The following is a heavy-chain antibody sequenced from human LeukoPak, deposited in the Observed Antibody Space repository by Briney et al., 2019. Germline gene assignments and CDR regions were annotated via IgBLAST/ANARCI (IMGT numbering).Heavy chain of an antibody. V-gene: IGHV3-43*02. J-gene: IGHJ4*02. D-gene: IGHD6-13*01. CDR3: AKDKAGTIVWYGRWAIGLFDY. CDR1: GFNFDAYA. CDR2: ISSDGGST. Sequence: GGSLRLSCAASGFNFDAYAMHWVRQAPGKGLQWISLISSDGGSTYYADSVKGRFTISRDNSKNSLYLQMNSLTTEDTAFYYCAKDKAGTIVWYGRWAIGLFDYWGQGTLLTVSS.